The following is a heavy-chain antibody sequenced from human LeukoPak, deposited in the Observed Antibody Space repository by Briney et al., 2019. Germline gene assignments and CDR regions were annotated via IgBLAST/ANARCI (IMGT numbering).Heavy chain of an antibody. CDR1: GFSLGTTGMC. D-gene: IGHD3-3*01. Sequence: ESGPTLVNPTQTLTLTCTFSGFSLGTTGMCVTWIRQPPGKALEWLARIDWDDDKYYSTSLKTRLTISKDTSKNLVVHTMTNMDPVDTATCYCARMQSGYDAFDIGGQGTMVTVSS. V-gene: IGHV2-70*11. CDR2: IDWDDDK. CDR3: ARMQSGYDAFDI. J-gene: IGHJ3*02.